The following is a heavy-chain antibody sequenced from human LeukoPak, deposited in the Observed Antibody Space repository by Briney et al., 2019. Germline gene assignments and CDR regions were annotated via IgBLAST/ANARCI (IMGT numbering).Heavy chain of an antibody. V-gene: IGHV3-21*01. CDR3: ARQLPQSAFDY. D-gene: IGHD2-2*01. Sequence: GGSLRLSCAASGFTFSSYSMTWVRQAPGKGLEWVSSISSSSGYIYYADSVKGRFTISRDNAKNSLYLQMNSLRAEDTAVYYCARQLPQSAFDYWGQGTLVTVSS. CDR1: GFTFSSYS. J-gene: IGHJ4*02. CDR2: ISSSSGYI.